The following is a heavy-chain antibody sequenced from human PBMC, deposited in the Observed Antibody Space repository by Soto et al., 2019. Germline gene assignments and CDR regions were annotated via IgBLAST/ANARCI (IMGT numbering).Heavy chain of an antibody. CDR2: INHSGST. CDR1: GGSFSGYY. Sequence: QVQLQQWGAGLLKPSETLSLTCAVYGGSFSGYYWSWIRQPPGKGLEWIGEINHSGSTNYNPSLKSRVTISVDTSKNQFSLKLSSVTAADTAVYYCARMGITIFGVVYYYSYMDVWGKGTTVTVSS. CDR3: ARMGITIFGVVYYYSYMDV. D-gene: IGHD3-3*01. V-gene: IGHV4-34*01. J-gene: IGHJ6*03.